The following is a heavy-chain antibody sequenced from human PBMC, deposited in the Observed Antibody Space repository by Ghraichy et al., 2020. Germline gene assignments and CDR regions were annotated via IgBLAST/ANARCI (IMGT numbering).Heavy chain of an antibody. Sequence: GGSLRLSCAASGFTFSSYTMSWVRQAPGKGLEWVSSISGSSSTYYADSVKSRFTISRDNSKNTLYLQMSSLRADDTAVYYCAKSIPNCVNGVCYRFYFDYWGQGTLVTVSS. V-gene: IGHV3-23*01. CDR1: GFTFSSYT. D-gene: IGHD2-8*01. J-gene: IGHJ4*02. CDR2: ISGSSST. CDR3: AKSIPNCVNGVCYRFYFDY.